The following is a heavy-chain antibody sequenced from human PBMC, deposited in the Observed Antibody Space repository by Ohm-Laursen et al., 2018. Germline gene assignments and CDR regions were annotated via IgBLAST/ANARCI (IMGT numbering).Heavy chain of an antibody. V-gene: IGHV3-7*01. Sequence: SLRLSCAAPGFTFSSYWMSWVRQAPGKGLEWVANIKQDGSEKYYVDSVKGRFTISRDNAKKSLDLQMNSLRGEDAAVYYCARIPVAYYYDSSAPGAFDIWGQGTMVTVSS. CDR1: GFTFSSYW. D-gene: IGHD3-22*01. CDR2: IKQDGSEK. CDR3: ARIPVAYYYDSSAPGAFDI. J-gene: IGHJ3*02.